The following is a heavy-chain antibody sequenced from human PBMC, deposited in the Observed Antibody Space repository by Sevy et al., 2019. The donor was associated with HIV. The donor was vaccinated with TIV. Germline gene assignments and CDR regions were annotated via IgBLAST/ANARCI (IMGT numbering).Heavy chain of an antibody. CDR2: IYYSGRT. J-gene: IGHJ6*02. CDR3: ARGAPYYYYGMDV. Sequence: SETLSLTCTVSGDSISGYYWSWIRQPPGKGLEWIGYIYYSGRTNYNPSLKSRVTISEDTSKNQLSLKLSSVTAADTAVYYCARGAPYYYYGMDVWGQWTTVTVSS. CDR1: GDSISGYY. V-gene: IGHV4-59*01.